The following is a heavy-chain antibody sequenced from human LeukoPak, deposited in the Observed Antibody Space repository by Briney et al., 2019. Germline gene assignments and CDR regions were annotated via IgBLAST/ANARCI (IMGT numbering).Heavy chain of an antibody. J-gene: IGHJ4*02. CDR1: GFTFSNAW. CDR3: TTEDYDILTGYRPRPDY. CDR2: IKSKTDGGTT. Sequence: GGSLRLSCAASGFTFSNAWMSWVRQAPGKGLEWVGRIKSKTDGGTTDYAAPVKGRFTISRDDSKNTLYLQMNSLKTEDTAVYYCTTEDYDILTGYRPRPDYWGQGTLVTVSS. V-gene: IGHV3-15*01. D-gene: IGHD3-9*01.